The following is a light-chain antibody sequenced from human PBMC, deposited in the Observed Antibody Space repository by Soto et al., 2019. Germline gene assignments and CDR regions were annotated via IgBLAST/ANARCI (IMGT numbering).Light chain of an antibody. J-gene: IGKJ2*01. CDR1: QSVTTY. V-gene: IGKV3-11*01. CDR2: DVS. CDR3: QQYNDWYT. Sequence: ETVLTQSPATLSLSPGERATLSCRASQSVTTYLAWYRQKPGRAPRLLIYDVSNRATGIPARFSGSGSGTDFTLTISSLQSEDFAVYYCQQYNDWYTFGQGTKLEIK.